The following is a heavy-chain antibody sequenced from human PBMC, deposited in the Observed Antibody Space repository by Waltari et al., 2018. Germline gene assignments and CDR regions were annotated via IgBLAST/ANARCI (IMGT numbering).Heavy chain of an antibody. CDR2: VSIDGGTK. J-gene: IGHJ4*02. Sequence: QVQLVESGGGVVQPGGSLRISCVASGFTFSGRAMQWVRQAPGKGLEWVAFVSIDGGTKYYTDSVRGRFTISRDNSENTLYLQMNSLRPDDTAVYYCARHMLALGDGDSWGQGILVTVSS. D-gene: IGHD1-26*01. CDR3: ARHMLALGDGDS. CDR1: GFTFSGRA. V-gene: IGHV3-30*02.